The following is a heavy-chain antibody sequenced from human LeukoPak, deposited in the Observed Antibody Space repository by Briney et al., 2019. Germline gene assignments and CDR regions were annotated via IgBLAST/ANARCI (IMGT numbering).Heavy chain of an antibody. D-gene: IGHD5-18*01. V-gene: IGHV4-59*12. J-gene: IGHJ5*02. CDR1: SGSISNYY. CDR3: ARVFVDTAMVTGSGWFDP. CDR2: IYYSGST. Sequence: SETLSLTCTVSSGSISNYYWSWIRQPPGKGLEWIGYIYYSGSTNYNPSLNSRVNISVDTSKNQFSLKLSSVTAADTAVYYCARVFVDTAMVTGSGWFDPWGQGTLVTVSS.